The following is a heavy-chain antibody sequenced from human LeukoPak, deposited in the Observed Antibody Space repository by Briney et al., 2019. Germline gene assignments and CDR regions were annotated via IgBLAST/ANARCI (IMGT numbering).Heavy chain of an antibody. Sequence: GESLKISCKGSGYRSTTYWINWVRQMPGKGLEWMGRIDPSDSETNYSPSFQGRVTFSGDKSISTAYLQWSSLKASHTAIYYCARSCTNGVCYRGNDAFDIWGQGTMVTVSS. CDR1: GYRSTTYW. D-gene: IGHD2-8*01. CDR2: IDPSDSET. CDR3: ARSCTNGVCYRGNDAFDI. J-gene: IGHJ3*02. V-gene: IGHV5-10-1*01.